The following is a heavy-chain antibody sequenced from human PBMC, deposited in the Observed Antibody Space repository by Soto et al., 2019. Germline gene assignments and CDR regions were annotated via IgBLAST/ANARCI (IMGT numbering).Heavy chain of an antibody. CDR1: VGSISSRRHY. J-gene: IGHJ4*02. Sequence: LQLQESGPRLVKPSETLSLTCTVSVGSISSRRHYWGWISKPPGKGLEWIGSIYYSGSTFYNPSLKSRVTISVDTSKSQFSLNLTSVTAADTAVYFCARQVQDFSGPGSYYFDSWGQGTLVTVTS. D-gene: IGHD3-10*01. V-gene: IGHV4-39*01. CDR2: IYYSGST. CDR3: ARQVQDFSGPGSYYFDS.